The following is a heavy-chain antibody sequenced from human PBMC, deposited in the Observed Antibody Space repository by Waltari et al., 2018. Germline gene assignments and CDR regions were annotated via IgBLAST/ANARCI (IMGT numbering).Heavy chain of an antibody. D-gene: IGHD3-16*01. CDR3: AKDEGNRRAPTFGMDV. V-gene: IGHV3-23*01. CDR2: MSGSGLI. CDR1: GFTLARYT. Sequence: EMQLLESGGGLAQPGGSLRLSCAASGFTLARYTLNWVRQAPGKGLEWVSLMSGSGLIDYADSVKGRFTISRDNSKNTVFLQMNSLRAEDTAVYYCAKDEGNRRAPTFGMDVWGHGTTVIVS. J-gene: IGHJ6*02.